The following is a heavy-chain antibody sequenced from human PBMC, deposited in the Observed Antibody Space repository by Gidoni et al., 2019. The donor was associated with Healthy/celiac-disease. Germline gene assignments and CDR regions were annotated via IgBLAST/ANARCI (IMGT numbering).Heavy chain of an antibody. CDR1: GYTFTGDY. D-gene: IGHD6-13*01. CDR2: INPNSGGT. J-gene: IGHJ6*02. Sequence: QVQLVQSGAEVKTPGASVKVSCKASGYTFTGDYMHWVRQAPGQGLEWMGWINPNSGGTNYAQKFQGRVTMTRDTSISTAYMEMSRLRSDDTAVYYCARDLADTSSSWFYYYYGMDVWGQGTTVTVSS. V-gene: IGHV1-2*02. CDR3: ARDLADTSSSWFYYYYGMDV.